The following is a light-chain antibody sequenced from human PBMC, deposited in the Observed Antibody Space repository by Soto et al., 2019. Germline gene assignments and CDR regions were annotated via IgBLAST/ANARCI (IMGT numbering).Light chain of an antibody. CDR3: QQRSNQLT. CDR1: QSVSSY. Sequence: EIVLTQSPATLSLSPGERATLSCRASQSVSSYLAWYQQKPGQAPRLLIHDASNRATGIPARFSGSGSETDFTLTISSLEPEDFAVYYCQQRSNQLTFGGGTKVEIK. CDR2: DAS. V-gene: IGKV3-11*01. J-gene: IGKJ4*01.